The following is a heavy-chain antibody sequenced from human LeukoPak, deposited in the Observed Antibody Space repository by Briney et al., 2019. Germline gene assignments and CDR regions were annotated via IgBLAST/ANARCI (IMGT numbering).Heavy chain of an antibody. J-gene: IGHJ1*01. CDR3: ARDPNGNYVGAFDFQR. Sequence: GGSLRLSCAASRFTFSNYALTWVRQAPGRGLEWVSSISGAGPYYADSVKGRCSISRDNYKNTLYLQMSSLRAEDTAVYYCARDPNGNYVGAFDFQRWGQGTLVTVSS. D-gene: IGHD4-17*01. CDR1: RFTFSNYA. V-gene: IGHV3-23*01. CDR2: ISGAGP.